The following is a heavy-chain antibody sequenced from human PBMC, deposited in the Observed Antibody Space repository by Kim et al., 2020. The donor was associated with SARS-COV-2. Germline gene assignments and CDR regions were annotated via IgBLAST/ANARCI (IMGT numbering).Heavy chain of an antibody. CDR2: INPSGGST. D-gene: IGHD3-22*01. CDR3: AIPVWGYDSSGYPDGDHAFDI. J-gene: IGHJ3*02. CDR1: GYTFTSYY. Sequence: ASVKVSCKASGYTFTSYYMHWVRQAPGQGLEWMGIINPSGGSTSYAQKFQGRVTMTRDTSTSTVYMELSSLRSEDTAVYYCAIPVWGYDSSGYPDGDHAFDIWGQGTMVTVSS. V-gene: IGHV1-46*01.